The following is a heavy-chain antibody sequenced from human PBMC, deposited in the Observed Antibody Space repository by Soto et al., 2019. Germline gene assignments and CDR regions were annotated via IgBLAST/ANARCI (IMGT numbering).Heavy chain of an antibody. D-gene: IGHD6-13*01. Sequence: SVKVSCKASGGTFSSYAISWVRQAPGQGLEWMGGIIPIFGTANYAQKFQGRVTITADESTSTAYMELSSLRSEDTAVYYCARSDSSWGDGGSWFDPWAQGTLVTVSS. V-gene: IGHV1-69*13. J-gene: IGHJ5*02. CDR1: GGTFSSYA. CDR3: ARSDSSWGDGGSWFDP. CDR2: IIPIFGTA.